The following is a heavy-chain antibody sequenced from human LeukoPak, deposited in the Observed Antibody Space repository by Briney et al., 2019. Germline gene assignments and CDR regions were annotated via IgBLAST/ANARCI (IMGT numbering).Heavy chain of an antibody. CDR1: GFTFSSYW. CDR3: AREGHSSSWSELDY. CDR2: IKQDGSEK. V-gene: IGHV3-7*01. Sequence: GGSLRLSCAAPGFTFSSYWMSWVRQAPGKGLEWVANIKQDGSEKYYVDSVKGRFTISRDNAKNSLYLQMNSLRDEDTAVYYCAREGHSSSWSELDYWGQGTLVTVSS. D-gene: IGHD6-13*01. J-gene: IGHJ4*02.